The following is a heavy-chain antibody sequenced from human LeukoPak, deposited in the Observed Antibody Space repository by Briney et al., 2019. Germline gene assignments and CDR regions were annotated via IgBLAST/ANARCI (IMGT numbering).Heavy chain of an antibody. CDR3: AKKKDSSGYQNFHYFDY. V-gene: IGHV3-23*01. D-gene: IGHD3-22*01. CDR1: GFTFSSYA. CDR2: ISGSGGST. Sequence: GGSLRLSCAASGFTFSSYAMSWVRQAPGKGLEWVSAISGSGGSTYYADSVKGRFTISRDNSKNTLYLQMNSLRAEDTAVYYCAKKKDSSGYQNFHYFDYWGQGTLVTVSS. J-gene: IGHJ4*02.